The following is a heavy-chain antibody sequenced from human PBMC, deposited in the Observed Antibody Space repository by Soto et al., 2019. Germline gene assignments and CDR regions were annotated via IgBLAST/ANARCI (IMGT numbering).Heavy chain of an antibody. Sequence: GASVKVSCKASGYTFTSYGISWVRQAPGQGLEWMGWISAYNGNTNYAQKLQGRVTMTTDTSTSTAYMELRSLRSDDTAVYYCARDVYRYSSGWYSPTWGYYYGMDVWGQGTTVTVSS. J-gene: IGHJ6*02. CDR3: ARDVYRYSSGWYSPTWGYYYGMDV. CDR1: GYTFTSYG. V-gene: IGHV1-18*01. CDR2: ISAYNGNT. D-gene: IGHD6-19*01.